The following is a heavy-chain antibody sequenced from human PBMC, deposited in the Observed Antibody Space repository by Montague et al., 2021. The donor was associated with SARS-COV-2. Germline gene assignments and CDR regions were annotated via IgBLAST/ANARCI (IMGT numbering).Heavy chain of an antibody. CDR3: ARDFDY. CDR2: MYYSGST. Sequence: DPLSLTCTVSGGSISSYYWSWIRQPPGKGLEWVGYMYYSGSTNYNPTLKSRVTLSVDTSKNQFSPKLSSVTAADTAVYYCARDFDYWGQGTLVTVSS. J-gene: IGHJ4*02. CDR1: GGSISSYY. V-gene: IGHV4-59*13.